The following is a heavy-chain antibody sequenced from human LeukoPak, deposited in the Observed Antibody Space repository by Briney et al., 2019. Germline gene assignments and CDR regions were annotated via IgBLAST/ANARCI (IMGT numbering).Heavy chain of an antibody. CDR1: GGTFSSYA. CDR3: ARVFNGNGDY. CDR2: ISAYNGNT. J-gene: IGHJ4*02. V-gene: IGHV1-18*01. Sequence: ASVKVSCKASGGTFSSYAISWVRQAPGQGLEWMGWISAYNGNTNYAQKLQGRVTMTTDTSTSTAYMELRSLRSDDTAVYYCARVFNGNGDYWGQGTLVTVSS. D-gene: IGHD2-8*01.